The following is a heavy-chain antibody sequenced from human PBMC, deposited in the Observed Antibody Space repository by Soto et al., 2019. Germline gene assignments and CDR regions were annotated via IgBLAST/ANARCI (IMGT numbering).Heavy chain of an antibody. Sequence: GAPVKGACKASGGTLSSYAVSWVRQAPGQGLEWMGGIIPIFGTANYAQKFQGRVTITADESTSTAYMELSSLRSEDTAVYYCARDLNGRGIWGQGTMVTVSS. V-gene: IGHV1-69*13. CDR2: IIPIFGTA. CDR1: GGTLSSYA. D-gene: IGHD1-1*01. J-gene: IGHJ3*02. CDR3: ARDLNGRGI.